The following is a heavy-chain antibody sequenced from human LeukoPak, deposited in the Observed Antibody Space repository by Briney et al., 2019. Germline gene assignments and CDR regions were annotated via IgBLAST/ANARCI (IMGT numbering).Heavy chain of an antibody. CDR3: ARRPVAAIKGYFDS. D-gene: IGHD5-24*01. J-gene: IGHJ4*02. Sequence: SVKGRFAASRDNSKNMLYLQMNSQSADDTAVYYCARRPVAAIKGYFDSWGQGALVTVSS. V-gene: IGHV3-30*09.